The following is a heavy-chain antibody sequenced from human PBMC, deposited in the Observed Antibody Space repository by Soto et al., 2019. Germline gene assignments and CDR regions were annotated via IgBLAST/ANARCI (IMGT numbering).Heavy chain of an antibody. D-gene: IGHD1-26*01. CDR1: GFTFSSYG. V-gene: IGHV3-33*01. CDR3: ARDAEQGEYYFDY. Sequence: XGSLRLSCSAAGFTFSSYGMHWVRQAPGKGLEWVAVIWYDGSNKYYADSVKGRFTISRDNSKNTLYLQMNSLRAEDTAVYYCARDAEQGEYYFDYWGQGTLVTGSS. CDR2: IWYDGSNK. J-gene: IGHJ4*02.